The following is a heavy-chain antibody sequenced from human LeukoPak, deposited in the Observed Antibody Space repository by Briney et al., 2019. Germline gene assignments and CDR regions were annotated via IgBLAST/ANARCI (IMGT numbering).Heavy chain of an antibody. D-gene: IGHD3-16*01. CDR3: TSSSYANNWFDT. V-gene: IGHV1-69*02. J-gene: IGHJ5*02. CDR2: IIPILGIA. Sequence: ASVKVSCKASGGTFTSYTISWVRQAPGQGLEGMGRIIPILGIANYAQKFQGRGTITEDKPTSTASMELSSLRSEDTAVYYCTSSSYANNWFDTGGQGTLSPSPQ. CDR1: GGTFTSYT.